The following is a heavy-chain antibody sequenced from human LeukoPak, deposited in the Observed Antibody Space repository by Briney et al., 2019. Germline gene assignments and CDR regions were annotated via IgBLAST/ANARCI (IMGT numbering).Heavy chain of an antibody. CDR1: GFTFSNYK. Sequence: GGSLRLSCAASGFTFSNYKMTWVRQAPGKGLEWVSSISSSGGDIYYVDSLKGRSTISRDNAKKSLYLQMNSLRADDTAVYYCARDVLSPGSWYFDIWGRGTLVTVS. CDR2: ISSSGGDI. J-gene: IGHJ2*01. D-gene: IGHD2-15*01. V-gene: IGHV3-21*01. CDR3: ARDVLSPGSWYFDI.